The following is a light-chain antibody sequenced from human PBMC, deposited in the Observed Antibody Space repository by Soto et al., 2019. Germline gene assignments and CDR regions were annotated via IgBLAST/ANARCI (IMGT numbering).Light chain of an antibody. V-gene: IGLV2-14*01. CDR1: SSDVGRYDY. J-gene: IGLJ2*01. CDR3: SSYSGSDTYVL. Sequence: QSALTQPASVSESPGQSITISCTGTSSDVGRYDYVSWYQQHPGKAPKLIIFEVGLRPSGISNRFSGSKSGNTASLTISGLQPEDEAHYYCSSYSGSDTYVLFGGGTKLTGL. CDR2: EVG.